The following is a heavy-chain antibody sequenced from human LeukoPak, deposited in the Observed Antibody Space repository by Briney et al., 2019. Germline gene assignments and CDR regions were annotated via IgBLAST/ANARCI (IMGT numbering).Heavy chain of an antibody. CDR2: IIPIFGTA. CDR1: GGTFSSYA. CDR3: ARDQGYCSSTSCYPPLINHAFDI. D-gene: IGHD2-2*01. V-gene: IGHV1-69*05. J-gene: IGHJ3*02. Sequence: SVKVSCKASGGTFSSYAISWVRQAPGQGLEWMGGIIPIFGTANYAQKFQGRVTITTDESTSTAYMELSSLRSEDTAVYYCARDQGYCSSTSCYPPLINHAFDIWGQGTMVTVSS.